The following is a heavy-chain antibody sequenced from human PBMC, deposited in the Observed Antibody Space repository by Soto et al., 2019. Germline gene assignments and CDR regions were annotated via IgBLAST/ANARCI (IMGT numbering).Heavy chain of an antibody. J-gene: IGHJ3*02. CDR1: TFTFTGYA. CDR3: AKDLTYGATPGGALDI. D-gene: IGHD1-26*01. Sequence: GSLRLSCAASTFTFTGYAMSWVRQAPGKGLEWVSGISSSSDNTYYADSVKGRFTISRDNSKNTLYVQMNSVRAEDTAVYYCAKDLTYGATPGGALDIWGQGTKVTVSS. CDR2: ISSSSDNT. V-gene: IGHV3-23*01.